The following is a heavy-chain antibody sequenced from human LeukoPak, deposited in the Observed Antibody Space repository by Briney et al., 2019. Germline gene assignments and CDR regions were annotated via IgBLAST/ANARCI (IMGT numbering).Heavy chain of an antibody. CDR2: IYTSGST. Sequence: SETLSLTCTVSGGSISSYYWSWIRQPAGKGLEWIGRIYTSGSTNYNPSLKSRVTMSVDTSKNQFSLNLISVTAADTAVYYCARLSGYDWESFYDYWGQGTLVTVSS. CDR1: GGSISSYY. CDR3: ARLSGYDWESFYDY. J-gene: IGHJ4*02. V-gene: IGHV4-4*07. D-gene: IGHD5-12*01.